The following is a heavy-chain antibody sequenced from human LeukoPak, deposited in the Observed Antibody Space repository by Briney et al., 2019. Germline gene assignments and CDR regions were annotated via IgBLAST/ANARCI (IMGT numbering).Heavy chain of an antibody. J-gene: IGHJ6*03. D-gene: IGHD3-22*01. V-gene: IGHV3-74*01. CDR3: ARDRSLYYYDSSGYYYYYYYYMDV. CDR1: GFTFSSYW. Sequence: GGSLRLSXAASGFTFSSYWMHWVRQAPGKGLVWVSRINSDGSSTSYADSVKGRFTISRDNAKNTLYLQMNSLRAEDTAVYYCARDRSLYYYDSSGYYYYYYYYMDVWGKGTTVTVSS. CDR2: INSDGSST.